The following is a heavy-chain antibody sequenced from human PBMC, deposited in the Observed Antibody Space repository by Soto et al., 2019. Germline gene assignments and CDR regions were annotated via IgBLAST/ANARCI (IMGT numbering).Heavy chain of an antibody. CDR3: ASTAVQSSGVYD. V-gene: IGHV3-48*03. CDR1: EFNFNTYD. CDR2: INSGGKTI. J-gene: IGHJ4*01. Sequence: QLVESGGGLVQPGGTLSLSCAASEFNFNTYDMNWVRQAPGKGLEWISYINSGGKTIYYADSVEGRLTVSRDNAKRSLYLQMNNLTTEDTAVYFCASTAVQSSGVYDWGHGTLVNVSS. D-gene: IGHD6-25*01.